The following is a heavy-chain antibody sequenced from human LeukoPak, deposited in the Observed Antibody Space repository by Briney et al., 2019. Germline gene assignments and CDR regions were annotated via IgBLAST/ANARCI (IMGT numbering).Heavy chain of an antibody. CDR2: IRSKRDGGTT. J-gene: IGHJ3*01. CDR1: GFTFSNTW. CDR3: ARDWYYAFVF. Sequence: GGSLRLSCLASGFTFSNTWMNWVRQAPGKGLEWVARIRSKRDGGTTDYAAPVKGRFTISRDDSKNTMYLQMNSLKAEDTAVYYCARDWYYAFVFWGQGTMVTVSS. V-gene: IGHV3-15*07. D-gene: IGHD2-21*02.